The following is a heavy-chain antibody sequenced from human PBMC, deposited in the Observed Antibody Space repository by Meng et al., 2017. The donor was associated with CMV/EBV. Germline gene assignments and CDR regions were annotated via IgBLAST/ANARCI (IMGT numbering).Heavy chain of an antibody. CDR2: IYYSGST. V-gene: IGHV4-39*07. CDR3: ARLPPPLGYCSSTSCYNPQDAFDI. D-gene: IGHD2-2*02. CDR1: GGSISSSSYY. Sequence: SETLSLTCTVSGGSISSSSYYWGWIRQPPGKGLEWIGSIYYSGSTYYNPPLKSRVTISVDTSKNQFSLKLSSVTAADTAVYYCARLPPPLGYCSSTSCYNPQDAFDIWGQGTMVTVSS. J-gene: IGHJ3*02.